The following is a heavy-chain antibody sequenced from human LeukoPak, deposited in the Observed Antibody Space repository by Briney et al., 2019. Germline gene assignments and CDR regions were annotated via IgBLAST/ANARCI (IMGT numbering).Heavy chain of an antibody. J-gene: IGHJ6*03. D-gene: IGHD1-26*01. Sequence: SETLSLTCTVSGGSISSSSYYWGWIRQPPGKGLEWIGSIYYSGSTYYNPSLKGRVTISVDTSKNQFSLKLSSVTAADTAVYYCARFPGVGTAYYYYYMDVWGKGTTVTISS. CDR2: IYYSGST. V-gene: IGHV4-39*01. CDR1: GGSISSSSYY. CDR3: ARFPGVGTAYYYYYMDV.